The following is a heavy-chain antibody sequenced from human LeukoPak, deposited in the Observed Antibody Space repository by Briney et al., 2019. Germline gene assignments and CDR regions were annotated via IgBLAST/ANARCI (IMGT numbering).Heavy chain of an antibody. CDR1: GYTFTSYY. CDR3: ASSYYDILTGYFSNFDY. V-gene: IGHV1-46*01. Sequence: ASVNVSCKASGYTFTSYYMHWVRQAPGQGLEWMGIINPSGGSTSYAQKFQGRVTMTRDTSTSTVYMELSSLRSEDTAVYYCASSYYDILTGYFSNFDYWGQGTLVTVSS. J-gene: IGHJ4*02. D-gene: IGHD3-9*01. CDR2: INPSGGST.